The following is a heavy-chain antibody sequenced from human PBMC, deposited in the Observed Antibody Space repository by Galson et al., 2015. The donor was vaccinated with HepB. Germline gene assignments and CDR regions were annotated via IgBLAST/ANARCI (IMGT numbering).Heavy chain of an antibody. CDR1: GGTFSSYT. Sequence: SVKVSCKASGGTFSSYTISWVRQAPGQGLEWMGRIIPILGIANYAQKFQGRVTITADTSTSTAYMELRSLRSDDTAVYYCARHTSYCSSTSCSPDDAFDIWGQGTMVTVSS. J-gene: IGHJ3*02. V-gene: IGHV1-69*02. CDR3: ARHTSYCSSTSCSPDDAFDI. D-gene: IGHD2-2*01. CDR2: IIPILGIA.